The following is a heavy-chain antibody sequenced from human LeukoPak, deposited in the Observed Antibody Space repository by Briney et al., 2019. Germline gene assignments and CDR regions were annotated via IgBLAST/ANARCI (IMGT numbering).Heavy chain of an antibody. CDR2: IRYDGSNK. J-gene: IGHJ4*02. V-gene: IGHV3-30*02. CDR3: AKVRAMDYGYDY. Sequence: PGGSLRLSCAASGFTFSSYGMHWVRQAPGKGLEWVAFIRYDGSNKYYADSVKGRFTISRDNSKNTLYLQMNSLRAEDTAVYYCAKVRAMDYGYDYWGQGTLVTVSS. D-gene: IGHD4-17*01. CDR1: GFTFSSYG.